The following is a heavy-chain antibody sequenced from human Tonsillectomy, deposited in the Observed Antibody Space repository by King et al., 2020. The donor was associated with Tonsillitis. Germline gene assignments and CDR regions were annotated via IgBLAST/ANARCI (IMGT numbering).Heavy chain of an antibody. J-gene: IGHJ5*02. CDR2: IIPIFGTA. D-gene: IGHD2-15*01. V-gene: IGHV1-69*06. CDR1: GGTLSNYA. CDR3: ARGKCSNGSCYDWFDP. Sequence: AQLVQSGAEVKKPGSSVKVSCKASGGTLSNYAITWVRQAPGQGLDWMGGIIPIFGTADYAQKFLGRVTITADKSTSTAYMELSSLRSDDTAVYYWARGKCSNGSCYDWFDPWGQGTLVTVSS.